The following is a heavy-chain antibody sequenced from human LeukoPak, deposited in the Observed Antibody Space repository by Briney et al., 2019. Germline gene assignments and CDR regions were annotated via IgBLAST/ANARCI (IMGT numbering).Heavy chain of an antibody. J-gene: IGHJ3*02. D-gene: IGHD2-2*01. Sequence: PGGSLRLSCAASGFTFNTYWMSWVRQAPGKGLEWVANIQQDGSEKYYVDSVKGRFTISRDNAKNSLYLQMNSLRAEDTAVYYCARPRSTRALDAFDIWGQGTMVTVSS. CDR2: IQQDGSEK. CDR3: ARPRSTRALDAFDI. V-gene: IGHV3-7*01. CDR1: GFTFNTYW.